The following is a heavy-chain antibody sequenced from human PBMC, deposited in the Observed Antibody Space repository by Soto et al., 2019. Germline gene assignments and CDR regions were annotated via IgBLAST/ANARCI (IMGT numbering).Heavy chain of an antibody. Sequence: QVQLQESGPGLVKPSETLSLTCTVSGGSVSSGSYYWIWIRQPPGKGLEWIGYIYYSGSTNYNPSLKSRVTVSVYTSKNQFSLKLSSVTAADTAVYYCARAAIFVVVGNWVDPCGKGNLVTVSS. J-gene: IGHJ5*02. CDR3: ARAAIFVVVGNWVDP. CDR2: IYYSGST. CDR1: GGSVSSGSYY. D-gene: IGHD3-3*01. V-gene: IGHV4-61*01.